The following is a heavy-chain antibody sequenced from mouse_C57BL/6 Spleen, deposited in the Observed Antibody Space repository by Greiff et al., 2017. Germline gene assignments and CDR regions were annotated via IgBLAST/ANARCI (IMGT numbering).Heavy chain of an antibody. J-gene: IGHJ1*03. D-gene: IGHD1-1*01. Sequence: VQLVESGAELVRPGASVTLSCKASGYTFTDYYINWVKQRPGQGLEWIVRIYPGSGNTYYNEQFKGTATLTAEKSSSTAYMLLSRLTSEDAADYCGARTLYYGSGYGYFDFWGTGTTVTVSS. V-gene: IGHV1-76*01. CDR2: IYPGSGNT. CDR1: GYTFTDYY. CDR3: ARTLYYGSGYGYFDF.